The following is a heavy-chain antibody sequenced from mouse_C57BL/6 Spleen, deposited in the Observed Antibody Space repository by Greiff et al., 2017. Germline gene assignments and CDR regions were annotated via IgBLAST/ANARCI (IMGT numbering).Heavy chain of an antibody. Sequence: QVQLQQPGAELVKPGASVKLSCKASGYTFTSYWMHWVKQRPGRGLGWIGRIDPNSGGTKYNEKFKSKATLTVDKPSSPAYMQLSSLTSEDSAVYYCARKEGYYGDFDYWGQGATLTVSA. J-gene: IGHJ2*01. V-gene: IGHV1-72*01. D-gene: IGHD1-1*02. CDR2: IDPNSGGT. CDR1: GYTFTSYW. CDR3: ARKEGYYGDFDY.